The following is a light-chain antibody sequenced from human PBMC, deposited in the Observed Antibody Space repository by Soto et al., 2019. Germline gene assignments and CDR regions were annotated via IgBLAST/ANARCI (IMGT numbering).Light chain of an antibody. CDR1: QSISTS. CDR2: LAS. Sequence: DIQMTRSPSTLSAFVGDRVTITCRASQSISTSSAWYQQKPGKAPKLLIYLASSLESGVPARFSGSGSAKDFTLSISSLQPDDFATYYCKQYGSYSRTFGHGIKVDIX. CDR3: KQYGSYSRT. J-gene: IGKJ1*01. V-gene: IGKV1-5*03.